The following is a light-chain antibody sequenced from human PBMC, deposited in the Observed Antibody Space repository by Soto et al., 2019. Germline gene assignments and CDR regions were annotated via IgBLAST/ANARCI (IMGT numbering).Light chain of an antibody. CDR3: QQYNNWTRT. Sequence: EIVMTQSPGTLSVSPGERATLSCRASQTVSSNLAWYQQVPGQAPRLVIYGASTRATGIPARFSGSGSGTEFTLTISSLQSEDFAVYYCQQYNNWTRTFGQGTKVEIK. CDR2: GAS. V-gene: IGKV3-15*01. J-gene: IGKJ1*01. CDR1: QTVSSN.